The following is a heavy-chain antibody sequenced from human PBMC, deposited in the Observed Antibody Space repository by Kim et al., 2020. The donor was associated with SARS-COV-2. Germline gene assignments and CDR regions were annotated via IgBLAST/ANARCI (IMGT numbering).Heavy chain of an antibody. CDR1: GFTFSNAW. CDR2: IKSKTDGGTT. CDR3: TTDTTIYGDYVEKVLDAFDI. V-gene: IGHV3-15*01. J-gene: IGHJ3*02. D-gene: IGHD4-17*01. Sequence: GGSLRLSCAASGFTFSNAWMSWVRQAPGKGLEWVGRIKSKTDGGTTDYAAPVKGRFTISRDDSKNTLYLQMNSLKTEDTAVYYCTTDTTIYGDYVEKVLDAFDIWGQGTMVTVSS.